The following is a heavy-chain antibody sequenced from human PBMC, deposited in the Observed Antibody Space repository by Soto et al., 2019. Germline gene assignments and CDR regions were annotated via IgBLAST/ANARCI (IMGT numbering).Heavy chain of an antibody. Sequence: PGGSLRLSCAASGFTFSNAWMSWVRQAPGKGLEWVGRIKSKTDGRTTDHAAPVTGRFTISRDDSKNTLYLQMDSLKTEDTAVYYCSTWLRDRWSLICRQFDYWGQGTLGTVSS. D-gene: IGHD3-22*01. J-gene: IGHJ4*02. CDR1: GFTFSNAW. CDR2: IKSKTDGRTT. CDR3: STWLRDRWSLICRQFDY. V-gene: IGHV3-15*01.